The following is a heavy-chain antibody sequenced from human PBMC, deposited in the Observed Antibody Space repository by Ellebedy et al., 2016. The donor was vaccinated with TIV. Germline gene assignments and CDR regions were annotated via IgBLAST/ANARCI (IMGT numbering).Heavy chain of an antibody. Sequence: GGSLRLXXAASGFPFSSYAMSWVRQPPGKGLEWVSSISDSGGNTYCADSVRGRFTFSRDNSKNTLYLQMNSLRAEDTAVYYCAKGWLGAGAGTDFDYWGRGTLVTVSS. D-gene: IGHD6-13*01. CDR2: ISDSGGNT. V-gene: IGHV3-23*01. CDR1: GFPFSSYA. CDR3: AKGWLGAGAGTDFDY. J-gene: IGHJ4*02.